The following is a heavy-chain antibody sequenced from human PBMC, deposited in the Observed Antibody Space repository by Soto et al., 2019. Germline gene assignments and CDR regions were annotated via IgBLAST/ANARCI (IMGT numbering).Heavy chain of an antibody. V-gene: IGHV3-48*03. CDR2: ISSSGSTI. CDR1: GFTFSSYE. D-gene: IGHD3-10*01. CDR3: ARDPVTMVRGGHYGMDV. Sequence: GGSLRLSCAASGFTFSSYEMNWVRQAPGKGLEWVSYISSSGSTIYYADSVKGRFTISRDNAKNSLYLQMNSLRAEDTAVYYCARDPVTMVRGGHYGMDVWGQGTTVSVSS. J-gene: IGHJ6*02.